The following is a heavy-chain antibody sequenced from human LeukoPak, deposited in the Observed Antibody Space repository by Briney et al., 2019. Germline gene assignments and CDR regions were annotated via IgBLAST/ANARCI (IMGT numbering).Heavy chain of an antibody. D-gene: IGHD6-6*01. Sequence: SETLSLTCTVSGDSINNYYWSWIRQPPGKGLEWTGYIYYSGSTNYNPSLKSRVTISVDTSKNQFSLNLSSVTAADTAVYYCARHDPRGEPARLGFFDYWGQGTLVTVSS. CDR3: ARHDPRGEPARLGFFDY. CDR1: GDSINNYY. CDR2: IYYSGST. J-gene: IGHJ4*02. V-gene: IGHV4-59*08.